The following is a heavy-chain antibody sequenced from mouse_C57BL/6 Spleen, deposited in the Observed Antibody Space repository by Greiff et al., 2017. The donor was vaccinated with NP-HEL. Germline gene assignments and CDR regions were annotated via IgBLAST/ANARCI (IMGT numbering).Heavy chain of an antibody. J-gene: IGHJ1*03. V-gene: IGHV5-17*01. D-gene: IGHD1-1*01. Sequence: EVQLVESGGGLVQPGGSLKLSCAASGFTFSDYGMHWVRQAPEKGLEWVAYISSGSSTIYYADTVKGRFTISRDNAKNTLFLQMTSLRSEDTAMYYCARKDYGSSYGYFDVWGTGTTVTVSS. CDR2: ISSGSSTI. CDR1: GFTFSDYG. CDR3: ARKDYGSSYGYFDV.